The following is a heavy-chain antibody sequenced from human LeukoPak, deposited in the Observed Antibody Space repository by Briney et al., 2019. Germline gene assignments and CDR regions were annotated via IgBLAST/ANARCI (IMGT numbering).Heavy chain of an antibody. V-gene: IGHV4-59*01. CDR1: GGSISSYY. CDR2: IYYSGST. J-gene: IGHJ4*02. Sequence: PSETLSLTCTVSGGSISSYYWSWIRQPPGKGLEWIGYIYYSGSTNYNPSLKSRVTISVDTSKNQFSLKLSSVTAADTAVYYCARSITMVRGALGYFDYWGQGTLVTVSS. CDR3: ARSITMVRGALGYFDY. D-gene: IGHD3-10*01.